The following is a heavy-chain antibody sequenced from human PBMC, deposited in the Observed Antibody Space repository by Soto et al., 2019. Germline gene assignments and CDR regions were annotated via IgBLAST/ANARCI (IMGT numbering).Heavy chain of an antibody. D-gene: IGHD6-13*01. CDR3: AKEDIEEAGTIPFWDY. V-gene: IGHV3-23*04. Sequence: VQLVQSGAEVKKPGSSVKVSCKASGFTFSSYAMSWVRQAPGKGLEWVSSISESGGSTDYADSVKGRFTIARDNSKNTLYLQMNSLRAEATAAYYCAKEDIEEAGTIPFWDYWGQGTLVTVSS. CDR2: ISESGGST. CDR1: GFTFSSYA. J-gene: IGHJ4*02.